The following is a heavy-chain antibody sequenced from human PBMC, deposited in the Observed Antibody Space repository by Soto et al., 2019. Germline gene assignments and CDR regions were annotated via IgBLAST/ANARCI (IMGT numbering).Heavy chain of an antibody. CDR1: GGTFSSYA. Sequence: SVKVSCKASGGTFSSYAISWVRQAPGQGLEWMGGIIPIFGTANYAQKFQGRVTITADKSTSTAYMELSSRRSEDTAVYYCARDLLAYCGGDGYSYDAFDIWGQGTMVTVSS. D-gene: IGHD2-21*02. V-gene: IGHV1-69*06. J-gene: IGHJ3*02. CDR3: ARDLLAYCGGDGYSYDAFDI. CDR2: IIPIFGTA.